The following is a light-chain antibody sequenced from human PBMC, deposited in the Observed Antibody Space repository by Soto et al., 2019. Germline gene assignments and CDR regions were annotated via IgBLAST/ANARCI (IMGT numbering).Light chain of an antibody. CDR1: QSVSSY. CDR2: DAS. J-gene: IGKJ1*01. Sequence: EIVLTQSPATLSLSLGEGATLSCRASQSVSSYLAWYQQKPGQAPRLLIYDASNRATGIPARFSGSGSGTDFTLTISSLEPEDSAFYYCQQRSNWPPWTFGQGTKVEIK. V-gene: IGKV3-11*01. CDR3: QQRSNWPPWT.